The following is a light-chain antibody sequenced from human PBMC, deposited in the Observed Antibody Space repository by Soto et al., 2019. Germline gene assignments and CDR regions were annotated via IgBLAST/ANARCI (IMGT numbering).Light chain of an antibody. V-gene: IGLV2-14*01. CDR1: SGDVGGYDY. CDR3: SSHTSGSTRV. J-gene: IGLJ1*01. Sequence: VSRSPRAPHRIKKKKTSGDVGGYDYVSWYQQHPDKAPKHMIYEVTKRPSWVSNRFSGSKSGNTASLTISGLQPEDEADYYCSSHTSGSTRVFGSGTKVTVL. CDR2: EVT.